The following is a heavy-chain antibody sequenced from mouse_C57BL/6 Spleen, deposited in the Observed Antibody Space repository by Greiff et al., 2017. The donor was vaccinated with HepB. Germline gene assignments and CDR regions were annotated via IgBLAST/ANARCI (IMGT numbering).Heavy chain of an antibody. CDR3: ARCFSTTASSLRDYFDY. V-gene: IGHV1-59*01. Sequence: QVQLQQPGAELVRPGTSVKLSCKASGYTFTSYWMHWVKQRPGQGLEWIGVIDPSDSYTNYNQKFKGKATLTVDTSSSTAYMQLSSLTSEDSAVYYCARCFSTTASSLRDYFDYWGQGTTLTVSS. CDR2: IDPSDSYT. CDR1: GYTFTSYW. D-gene: IGHD1-1*01. J-gene: IGHJ2*01.